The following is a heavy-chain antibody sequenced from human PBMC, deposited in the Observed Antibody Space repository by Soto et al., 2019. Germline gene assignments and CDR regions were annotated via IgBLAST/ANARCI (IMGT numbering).Heavy chain of an antibody. Sequence: QVQLVESGGGLVKPGGSLRLSCAASGFTFSDYYMSWIRQAPGKGLEWVSYISSSGSTIYYADSVKGRFTISRDNAKNSLYLQMNSLRAEDTAVYYCAGGLGYCSGGSCYVLRYFDYWGQGTLVTVSS. V-gene: IGHV3-11*01. J-gene: IGHJ4*02. CDR2: ISSSGSTI. CDR3: AGGLGYCSGGSCYVLRYFDY. CDR1: GFTFSDYY. D-gene: IGHD2-15*01.